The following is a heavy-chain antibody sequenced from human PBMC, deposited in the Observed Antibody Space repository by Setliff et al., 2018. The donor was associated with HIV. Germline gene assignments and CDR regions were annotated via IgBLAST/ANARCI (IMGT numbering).Heavy chain of an antibody. J-gene: IGHJ3*02. V-gene: IGHV1-2*02. CDR1: GYTFTAYY. CDR2: INSNSGGT. Sequence: ASVKVSCKPSGYTFTAYYLHWVRQAPGQGLEYMGWINSNSGGTNYAQKFQGGVTMTRDTSVSLAYMELSRVRSDDTAVYYCAREELRGTKVFDIWGQGTMVTVSS. D-gene: IGHD3-10*01. CDR3: AREELRGTKVFDI.